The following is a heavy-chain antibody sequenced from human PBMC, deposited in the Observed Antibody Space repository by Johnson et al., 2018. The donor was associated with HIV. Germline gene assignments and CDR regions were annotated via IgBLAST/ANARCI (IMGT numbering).Heavy chain of an antibody. D-gene: IGHD4-11*01. V-gene: IGHV3-15*06. CDR3: TTLPPTWRAFHI. Sequence: VQLVESGGGVVQPGGSLRLSCAASGVTISSFGMHWVRQAPGKGLEWVGRIKSETDDGTTHYFAPVKGRFIISRDDSKNTLYLHMKSLKTEDTAVYFCTTLPPTWRAFHIWGQGTMVTVSS. CDR2: IKSETDDGTT. J-gene: IGHJ3*02. CDR1: GVTISSFG.